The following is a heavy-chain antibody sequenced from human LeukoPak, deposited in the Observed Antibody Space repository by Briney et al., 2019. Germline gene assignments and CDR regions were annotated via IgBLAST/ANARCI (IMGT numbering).Heavy chain of an antibody. CDR1: GVSINTCCYY. Sequence: SETLSLTCAVSGVSINTCCYYWGWIRQPPGKGLEWIGYKYYSGSTRYNSSLRSRLTISLDTSNNQFSLRLSSVTAADTAVYYCVRGRSYGFDFDSWGPGTLVIVSS. D-gene: IGHD5-18*01. CDR2: KYYSGST. J-gene: IGHJ4*02. CDR3: VRGRSYGFDFDS. V-gene: IGHV4-61*01.